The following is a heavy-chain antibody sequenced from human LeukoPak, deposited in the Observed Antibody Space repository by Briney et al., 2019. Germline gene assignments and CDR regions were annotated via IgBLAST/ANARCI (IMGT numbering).Heavy chain of an antibody. CDR3: VRSKRGDY. V-gene: IGHV3-7*02. CDR2: IKYDGSEK. J-gene: IGHJ4*02. Sequence: GGSLRLSCEVSEFTFNTYWMSWARQAPGKGLEWVANIKYDGSEKYYVDSVKGRFTISRDNAKKSLFLQMNSLRAEDTAIYYCVRSKRGDYWGQGTLVTVSS. D-gene: IGHD1-1*01. CDR1: EFTFNTYW.